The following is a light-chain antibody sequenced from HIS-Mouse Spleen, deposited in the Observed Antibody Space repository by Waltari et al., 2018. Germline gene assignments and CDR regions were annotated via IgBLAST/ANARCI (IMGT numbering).Light chain of an antibody. CDR2: QDS. CDR1: KLGDKY. J-gene: IGLJ2*01. V-gene: IGLV3-1*01. Sequence: SYELTQPPSVSVSPGQTASITCSGDKLGDKYACWYQQKPGQSPVLVIYQDSKRPSGIPWRFSCSSSGNTATLTISGTQAMDEADYYCQAWDSSTDVVFGGGTKLTVL. CDR3: QAWDSSTDVV.